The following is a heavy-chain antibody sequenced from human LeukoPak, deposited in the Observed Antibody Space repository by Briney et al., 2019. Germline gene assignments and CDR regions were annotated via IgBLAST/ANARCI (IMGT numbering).Heavy chain of an antibody. J-gene: IGHJ3*02. Sequence: GGSLRLSCAASGFTFSSYAMSWVRQAPGKGLEWVSAISGSGGSTYYADSVKGRFTISRDNSKNTLYLQMNSLRAEDTAVYYCAKGGGYYGSGSYSNTPHGAFDIWGQGTMVTVSS. V-gene: IGHV3-23*01. CDR3: AKGGGYYGSGSYSNTPHGAFDI. CDR2: ISGSGGST. D-gene: IGHD3-10*01. CDR1: GFTFSSYA.